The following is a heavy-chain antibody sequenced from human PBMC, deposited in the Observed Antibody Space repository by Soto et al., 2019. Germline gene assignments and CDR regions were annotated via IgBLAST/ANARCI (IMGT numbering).Heavy chain of an antibody. CDR2: IIPIFGTA. V-gene: IGHV1-69*01. Sequence: QVQLVQSGAEVKKPGSSVKVSCKASGGTFSSYAIIWVRQAPGQGLEWMGGIIPIFGTANYAQKFQGRVTITADESTSTAYMELSSLRSEDTAVYYCARDGGGYSGYDSGYYFDYWGQGTLVTVSS. CDR1: GGTFSSYA. D-gene: IGHD5-12*01. J-gene: IGHJ4*02. CDR3: ARDGGGYSGYDSGYYFDY.